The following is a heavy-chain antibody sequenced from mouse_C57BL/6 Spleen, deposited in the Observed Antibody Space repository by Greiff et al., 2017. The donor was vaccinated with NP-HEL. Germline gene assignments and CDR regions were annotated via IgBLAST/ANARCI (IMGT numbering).Heavy chain of an antibody. CDR3: VRHGGRTYAMDD. Sequence: EVKLVESGGGLVQPKGSLKLSCAASGFSFNTYAMNWVRQAPGKGLEWVARIRSKSNNYATYYADSVKDRFTISRSDSESMLYLQMNNEKTEDTSMYYCVRHGGRTYAMDDWGQGTSVTVAA. J-gene: IGHJ4*01. CDR2: IRSKSNNYAT. D-gene: IGHD1-1*02. CDR1: GFSFNTYA. V-gene: IGHV10-1*01.